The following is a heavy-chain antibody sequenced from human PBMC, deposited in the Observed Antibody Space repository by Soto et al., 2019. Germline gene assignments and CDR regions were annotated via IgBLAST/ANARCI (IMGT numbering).Heavy chain of an antibody. CDR3: ARGPPAAGTDFDY. CDR1: GDSVSSNSAA. D-gene: IGHD6-13*01. J-gene: IGHJ4*02. CDR2: TYYRSKWYN. Sequence: QALSLPCAISGDSVSSNSAAWNLIRQSPSRGLEWLGRTYYRSKWYNDYAVSVKSRITINPDTSKNQFSLQLNSVTPEDTAVYYCARGPPAAGTDFDYWGQGTLVTVSS. V-gene: IGHV6-1*01.